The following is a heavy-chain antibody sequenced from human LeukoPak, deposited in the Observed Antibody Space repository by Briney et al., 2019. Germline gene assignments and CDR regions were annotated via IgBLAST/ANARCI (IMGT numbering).Heavy chain of an antibody. V-gene: IGHV4-59*08. J-gene: IGHJ4*02. D-gene: IGHD6-19*01. Sequence: PSETLSLTCTVSGGSISSYYWSWIRQPPGKGLEWIGYIYYTGSTNYNPSLKSRVTISVDTPKNQFSLKLSSVTAADTAVYYCARRVAVAGPLDYWGQGTLVPVSS. CDR2: IYYTGST. CDR1: GGSISSYY. CDR3: ARRVAVAGPLDY.